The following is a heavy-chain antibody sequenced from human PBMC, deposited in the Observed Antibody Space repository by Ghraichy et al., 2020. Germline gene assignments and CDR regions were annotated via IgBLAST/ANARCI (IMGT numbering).Heavy chain of an antibody. D-gene: IGHD6-19*01. V-gene: IGHV3-66*01. J-gene: IGHJ4*02. CDR1: GFAVSSHY. CDR3: AREGGGWYSAFDY. CDR2: IYSAGNT. Sequence: GGSLRLSCAASGFAVSSHYMSWVRQAPGKGLEWVSVIYSAGNTYYADSVKGRFTISRDNSKNTLYLQMNSLRAEDTAVYYCAREGGGWYSAFDYWGQGTLVTVSS.